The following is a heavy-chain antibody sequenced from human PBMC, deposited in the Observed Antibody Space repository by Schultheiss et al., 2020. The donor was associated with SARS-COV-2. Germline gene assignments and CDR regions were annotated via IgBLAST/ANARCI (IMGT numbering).Heavy chain of an antibody. CDR1: GFTFSSYA. D-gene: IGHD3-22*01. CDR3: AKEYSMIVVGNAFDI. J-gene: IGHJ4*02. V-gene: IGHV3-33*06. Sequence: GGSLRLSCAASGFTFSSYAMSWVRQAPGKGLEWVAVIWYDGSNKYYADSVKGRFTISRDNSKNTLYLQMNSLRAEDTAVYYCAKEYSMIVVGNAFDIWGQGTLVTVSS. CDR2: IWYDGSNK.